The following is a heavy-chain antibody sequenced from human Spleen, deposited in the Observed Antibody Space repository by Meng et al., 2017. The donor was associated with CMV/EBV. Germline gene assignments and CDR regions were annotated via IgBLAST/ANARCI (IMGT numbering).Heavy chain of an antibody. V-gene: IGHV4-39*07. CDR2: IYYNGNT. D-gene: IGHD1-20*01. Sequence: LTCPVSGGSMGRGTYHWAWVRPPPGKGLEWIGSIYYNGNTFYNPSLKSRVTISGDTSKNQFSLKVSSLTAADTAVYYCALTAVNWFDPWAMEPWSPSPQ. CDR1: GGSMGRGTYH. J-gene: IGHJ5*02. CDR3: ALTAVNWFDP.